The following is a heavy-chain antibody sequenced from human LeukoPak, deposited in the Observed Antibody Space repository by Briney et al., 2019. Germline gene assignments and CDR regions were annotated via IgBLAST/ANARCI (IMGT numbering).Heavy chain of an antibody. V-gene: IGHV3-33*01. J-gene: IGHJ6*03. CDR2: MWYDGANR. CDR3: ARDRYSSARSHYMDV. D-gene: IGHD6-25*01. Sequence: PGGSLTLSCAASGFTFSSYGMHWVRQAPGKGLEWVAVMWYDGANRYYADSVNGRFTITRDNSKNTLFLQMNSLRAEATAVYYCARDRYSSARSHYMDVWGTGTTVTVSS. CDR1: GFTFSSYG.